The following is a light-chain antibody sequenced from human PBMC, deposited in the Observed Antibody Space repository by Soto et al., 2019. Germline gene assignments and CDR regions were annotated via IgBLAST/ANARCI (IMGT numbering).Light chain of an antibody. Sequence: QSVLTQPPSASGTPGQRGTVSCSGSSSNIASNTVNWYQQLPGTAPKLLIYSNDQRPSGVPDRFSASKSGTSASLAISGLQSEDEADYYCASWDASLNGHVFGTGTKVTVL. J-gene: IGLJ1*01. CDR3: ASWDASLNGHV. V-gene: IGLV1-44*01. CDR1: SSNIASNT. CDR2: SND.